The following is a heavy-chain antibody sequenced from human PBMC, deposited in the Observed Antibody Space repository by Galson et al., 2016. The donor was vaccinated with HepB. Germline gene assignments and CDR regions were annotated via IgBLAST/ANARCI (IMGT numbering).Heavy chain of an antibody. V-gene: IGHV3-21*04. D-gene: IGHD3-10*01. CDR3: VRDPGGSGIPPGWFDL. CDR1: GFTFSSYS. CDR2: IGSRNNYI. J-gene: IGHJ5*02. Sequence: SLRLSCAASGFTFSSYSMNWVRQAPGKGLEWVSSIGSRNNYIYYADSVEGRFTISRDNAKNSLYLQMNNLRAEDTAVYYCVRDPGGSGIPPGWFDLWGQGTLVTGSA.